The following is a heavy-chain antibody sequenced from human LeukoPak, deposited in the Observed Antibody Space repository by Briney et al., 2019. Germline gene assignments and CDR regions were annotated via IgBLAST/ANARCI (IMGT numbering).Heavy chain of an antibody. J-gene: IGHJ4*02. D-gene: IGHD5-24*01. CDR2: IYTSGST. V-gene: IGHV4-61*02. CDR3: ARGRATINFDY. Sequence: SETLSLTCTVSGHCMSGDNYYWSWIRQPAGKGLEWIGRIYTSGSTNYNPSLKSRVAISVDTSKNQFSLNLSSVTAADTAVYYCARGRATINFDYWGQGTLVTVSS. CDR1: GHCMSGDNYY.